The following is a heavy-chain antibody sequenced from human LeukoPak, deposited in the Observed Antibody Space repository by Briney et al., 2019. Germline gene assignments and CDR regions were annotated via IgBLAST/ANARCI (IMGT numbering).Heavy chain of an antibody. V-gene: IGHV1-2*02. CDR1: GYTFTGSY. J-gene: IGHJ4*02. CDR2: INPDSGGT. D-gene: IGHD2-21*02. Sequence: ASVKASCKASGYTFTGSYMHWVRQAPGQGLEWMGWINPDSGGTDSAQKFRGRVTMTRDTSISAAYMELSGLTSDDTAVYYCARAPFCGVDCPPTIDYWGQGTLVTVSS. CDR3: ARAPFCGVDCPPTIDY.